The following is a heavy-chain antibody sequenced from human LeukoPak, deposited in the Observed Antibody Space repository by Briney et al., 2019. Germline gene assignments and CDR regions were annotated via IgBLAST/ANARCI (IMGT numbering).Heavy chain of an antibody. CDR3: ARVPYFSEQYYMDV. D-gene: IGHD3-3*01. V-gene: IGHV4-39*07. Sequence: SETLSLTCTVSGGFMRSSSYYWGWIRQPPGKGLEWIGNIYYSGSTYYNPSLKSRVTISVDTSKNQFSLKLSSATAADTAVYYCARVPYFSEQYYMDVWGKGTTVTVSS. CDR1: GGFMRSSSYY. CDR2: IYYSGST. J-gene: IGHJ6*03.